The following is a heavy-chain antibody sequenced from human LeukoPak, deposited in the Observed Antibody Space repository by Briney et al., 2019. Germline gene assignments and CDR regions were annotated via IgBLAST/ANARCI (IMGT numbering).Heavy chain of an antibody. CDR3: AKDLSGRKGPFDY. Sequence: GGSLRLSCAASGFTFSSYGMLWVRQAPGKGLEWVAVISSDGSNAYYADSVKGRFTMSRDNSKNTLFVQMNSLRAEDTAVYYCAKDLSGRKGPFDYWGQGTLVTVSS. CDR1: GFTFSSYG. D-gene: IGHD3-10*01. V-gene: IGHV3-30*18. CDR2: ISSDGSNA. J-gene: IGHJ4*02.